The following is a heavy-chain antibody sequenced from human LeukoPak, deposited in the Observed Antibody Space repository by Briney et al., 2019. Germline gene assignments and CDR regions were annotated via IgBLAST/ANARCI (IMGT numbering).Heavy chain of an antibody. CDR3: ARDSPKLYYYYGMDV. CDR1: GFTFSDYY. D-gene: IGHD1-7*01. J-gene: IGHJ6*04. Sequence: GGSLRLSCAASGFTFSDYYMSWIREAPGKGLERVSYISSSGSTIYYADSVKGRFTISRDNAKNSLYLQMNSLRAEDTAVYYCARDSPKLYYYYGMDVWGKGTTVTVSS. CDR2: ISSSGSTI. V-gene: IGHV3-11*01.